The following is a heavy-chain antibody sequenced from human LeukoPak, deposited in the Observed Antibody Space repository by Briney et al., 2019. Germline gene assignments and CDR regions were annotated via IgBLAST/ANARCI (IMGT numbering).Heavy chain of an antibody. CDR3: ARDRGATVRHTRFDP. Sequence: GGSLRLSCAASGFTFSSYSMNWVRQAPGKGLEWVSSIRSSSSYIYYADSVKGRFTISRDNAKNSLYLQMNSLRAEDTAVYYCARDRGATVRHTRFDPWGQGTLVTVSS. CDR2: IRSSSSYI. V-gene: IGHV3-21*01. J-gene: IGHJ5*02. D-gene: IGHD4-17*01. CDR1: GFTFSSYS.